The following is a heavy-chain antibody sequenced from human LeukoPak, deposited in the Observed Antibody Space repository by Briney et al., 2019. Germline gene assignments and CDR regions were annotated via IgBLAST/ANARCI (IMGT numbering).Heavy chain of an antibody. V-gene: IGHV4-61*01. CDR2: IYNSGST. CDR3: ARYYDSNYYYGMGV. J-gene: IGHJ6*02. CDR1: GGFVNSGSFY. D-gene: IGHD3-22*01. Sequence: SETLSLTCTVSGGFVNSGSFYWSWIRQPPGKGLEWIGYIYNSGSTNYNPSLKSRVTISVDTSRNQFSLNLNSVTAAGTAVYYCARYYDSNYYYGMGVLGQGTTVAVSS.